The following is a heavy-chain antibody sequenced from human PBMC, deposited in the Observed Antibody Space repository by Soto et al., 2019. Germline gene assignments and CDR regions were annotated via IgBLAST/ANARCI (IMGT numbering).Heavy chain of an antibody. J-gene: IGHJ5*02. V-gene: IGHV1-18*01. CDR1: GYTFSTYG. D-gene: IGHD1-1*01. Sequence: QVQLVQSGAEVKKPGASVKVSCKASGYTFSTYGFRWVRQAPGQGLEWMGWIGADNGDTNYAQNFQGRVTMTTDTSTTTSYMELRSLTSDDTAVYSCARDWKGAEGFDPWGQGTLVTVSS. CDR2: IGADNGDT. CDR3: ARDWKGAEGFDP.